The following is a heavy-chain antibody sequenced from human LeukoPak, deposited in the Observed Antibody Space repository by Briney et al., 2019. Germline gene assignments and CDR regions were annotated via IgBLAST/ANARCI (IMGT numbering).Heavy chain of an antibody. CDR3: ARGEPDGSSSHDY. D-gene: IGHD6-6*01. Sequence: GGSLRLSCPASGFTFSSYWMSWLRQAPGKGLEGVANIKQDGSEKYYVDSVKGRFTISRDNAKNSLYLQMNSLRAEDTAVYFCARGEPDGSSSHDYCGQGTLVTVSS. J-gene: IGHJ4*02. CDR1: GFTFSSYW. V-gene: IGHV3-7*01. CDR2: IKQDGSEK.